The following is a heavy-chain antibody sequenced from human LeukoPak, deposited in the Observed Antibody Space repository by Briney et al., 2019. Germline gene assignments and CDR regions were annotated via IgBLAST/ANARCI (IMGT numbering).Heavy chain of an antibody. CDR1: GGTFSSYA. Sequence: ASVKVSCKASGGTFSSYAISWVRQAPGQGLEWMGGIIPIFGTANYAQKFQGRVTITTDESTGTAYMELSSLRSEDTAVYYCARGSPYYYDSSGYYYSWGQGTLVTVSS. V-gene: IGHV1-69*05. J-gene: IGHJ4*02. CDR2: IIPIFGTA. CDR3: ARGSPYYYDSSGYYYS. D-gene: IGHD3-22*01.